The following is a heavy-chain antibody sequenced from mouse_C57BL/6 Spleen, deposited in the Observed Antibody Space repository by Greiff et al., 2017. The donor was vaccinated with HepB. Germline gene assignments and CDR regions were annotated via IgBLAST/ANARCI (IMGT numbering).Heavy chain of an antibody. CDR2: IYPGDGDT. CDR3: ASYYGSSSVYWYFDV. D-gene: IGHD1-1*01. Sequence: ESGAELVKPGASVKISCKASGYAFSSYWMNWVKQRPGKGLEWIGQIYPGDGDTNYNGKFKGKATLTADKSSSTAYMQLSSLTSEDSAVYFCASYYGSSSVYWYFDVWGTGTTVTVSS. CDR1: GYAFSSYW. J-gene: IGHJ1*03. V-gene: IGHV1-80*01.